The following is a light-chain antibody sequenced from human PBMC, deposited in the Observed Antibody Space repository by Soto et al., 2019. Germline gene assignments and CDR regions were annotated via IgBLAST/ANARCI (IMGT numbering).Light chain of an antibody. CDR2: KNN. CDR1: SSNIGSNN. Sequence: QSVLTQPPSASGTPGQRVTISCSGSSSNIGSNNVNWYQQLPGTAPKLLIYKNNQRPSGVPDRFFGSKSGTSASLAISGLQSEDEADYYCAAWDDSLNGVVFGGGTQLTVL. CDR3: AAWDDSLNGVV. J-gene: IGLJ2*01. V-gene: IGLV1-44*01.